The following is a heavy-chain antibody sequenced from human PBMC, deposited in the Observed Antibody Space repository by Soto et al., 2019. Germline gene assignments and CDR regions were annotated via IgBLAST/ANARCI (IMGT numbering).Heavy chain of an antibody. CDR3: ASHGYTYGYLFDY. Sequence: QVQLVQSGAEVKKPGSSVKVSCKASGGTFTSYAITWVRQAPGQGLEWMGGIIPIFGTADYAQKFQGRVTITADESTTTAYMELSSLRSEDTAVYYCASHGYTYGYLFDYWGQGTLVTVSS. D-gene: IGHD5-18*01. CDR2: IIPIFGTA. CDR1: GGTFTSYA. V-gene: IGHV1-69*12. J-gene: IGHJ4*02.